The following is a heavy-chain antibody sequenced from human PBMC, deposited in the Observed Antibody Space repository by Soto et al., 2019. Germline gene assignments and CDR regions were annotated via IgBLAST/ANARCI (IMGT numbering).Heavy chain of an antibody. CDR2: ISSSSSYI. D-gene: IGHD3-10*01. V-gene: IGHV3-21*01. CDR1: GFTFSSYS. Sequence: PGGSLRLSCAASGFTFSSYSMNWVRQAPGKGLEWVSSISSSSSYIYYADSVKGRFTISIDNAKNSLYLQMNSLRAEDTAVYYCARDGRYYGSGSYYSPWFDPWGQGSLVTVSS. CDR3: ARDGRYYGSGSYYSPWFDP. J-gene: IGHJ5*02.